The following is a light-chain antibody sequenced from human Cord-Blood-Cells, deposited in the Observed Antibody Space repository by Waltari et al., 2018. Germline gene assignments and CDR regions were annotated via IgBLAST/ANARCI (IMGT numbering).Light chain of an antibody. V-gene: IGKV3-11*01. J-gene: IGKJ2*01. CDR3: QQRSNWPYT. CDR2: DAS. CDR1: QSVSSY. Sequence: EIVLTQSTATLSLSPGERATLSCRASQSVSSYLAWYQQKPGQDPRLLIYDASNRATGIPARFSGSGSGTDFTLTISSLEPEDFAVYYCQQRSNWPYTFGQGTKLEIK.